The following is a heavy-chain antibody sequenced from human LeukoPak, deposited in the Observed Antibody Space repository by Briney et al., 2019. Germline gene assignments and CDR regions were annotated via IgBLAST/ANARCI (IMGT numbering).Heavy chain of an antibody. D-gene: IGHD3-3*01. Sequence: SETLSLTCTVSGGSISSSSYYWGWIRQPPGKGLEWIGSIYYSGSTYYNPSLKSRVTISVDTSKNQCSLKLSSVTAADTAVYYCARSPVTIFGVVIILFDYWGQGTLVTVSS. CDR2: IYYSGST. J-gene: IGHJ4*02. CDR3: ARSPVTIFGVVIILFDY. V-gene: IGHV4-39*01. CDR1: GGSISSSSYY.